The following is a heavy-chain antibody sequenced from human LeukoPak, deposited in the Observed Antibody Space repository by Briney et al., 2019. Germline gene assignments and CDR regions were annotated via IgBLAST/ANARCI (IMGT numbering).Heavy chain of an antibody. Sequence: PGGSLRLSCAASGFTVSSNYMSWVRQAPEKGLEWVSIIYDDGTTYYADSVKGRFTISRDNSKNMLYLQMHSLRAEDTAVYYCARWHTSGNNYFYDYWGQGTLVTV. CDR3: ARWHTSGNNYFYDY. CDR1: GFTVSSNY. V-gene: IGHV3-53*01. J-gene: IGHJ4*02. D-gene: IGHD3-22*01. CDR2: IYDDGTT.